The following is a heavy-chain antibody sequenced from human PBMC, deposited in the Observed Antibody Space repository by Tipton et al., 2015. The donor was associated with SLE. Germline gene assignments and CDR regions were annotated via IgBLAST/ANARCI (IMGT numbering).Heavy chain of an antibody. J-gene: IGHJ3*02. CDR3: ARELDTFDI. Sequence: TLSLTCTVSLYSIGSGFYWDWVRQPPGKGLEWIGTMHHNGSTYYNPSLRSRVTVSMDTSRNQFSLRLKSVTAADTAVYYCARELDTFDIWGRGTMVTVSS. V-gene: IGHV4-38-2*02. CDR2: MHHNGST. CDR1: LYSIGSGFY.